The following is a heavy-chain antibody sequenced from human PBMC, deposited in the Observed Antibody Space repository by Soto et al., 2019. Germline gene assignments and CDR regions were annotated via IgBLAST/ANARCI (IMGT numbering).Heavy chain of an antibody. D-gene: IGHD4-17*01. Sequence: PSETLSLTCAVYGGSFSGYYWSWIRQPPGKGLEWIGEINHSGSTNYNPSLKSRVTISVDTSKNQFSLKLSSVTAADTAVYYCASGGQTTVTTFDYWGQGTLVTVSS. J-gene: IGHJ4*02. CDR1: GGSFSGYY. CDR3: ASGGQTTVTTFDY. CDR2: INHSGST. V-gene: IGHV4-34*01.